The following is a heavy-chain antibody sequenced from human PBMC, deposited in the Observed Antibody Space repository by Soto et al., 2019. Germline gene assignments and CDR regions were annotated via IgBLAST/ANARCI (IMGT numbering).Heavy chain of an antibody. CDR2: IYSGDSDT. CDR3: ARPYDILTGPIDY. V-gene: IGHV5-51*01. Sequence: GESLKISCKGSGYSFTTYWISWVRQMPGKGLEWMGIIYSGDSDTRYSPSFQGQVTISVDKSINTAYLQWSSLKASDTAMYYCARPYDILTGPIDYWGQGTLVTVS. CDR1: GYSFTTYW. D-gene: IGHD3-9*01. J-gene: IGHJ4*02.